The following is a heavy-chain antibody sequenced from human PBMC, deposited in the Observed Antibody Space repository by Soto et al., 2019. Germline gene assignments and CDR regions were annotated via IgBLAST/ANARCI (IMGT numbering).Heavy chain of an antibody. D-gene: IGHD2-2*01. CDR2: ILPIFGTP. CDR3: ASSTAAPYYFDY. J-gene: IGHJ4*02. CDR1: VGTFSTYA. Sequence: QVQLVQSGAEMKKPGSSVKVSCQVSVGTFSTYAITWVRQAPGQGLEWMGGILPIFGTPNYAQKFQGRVTLTADESTTTAYMELSSLRYEDTAVYYCASSTAAPYYFDYWGQGTLVTVSS. V-gene: IGHV1-69*12.